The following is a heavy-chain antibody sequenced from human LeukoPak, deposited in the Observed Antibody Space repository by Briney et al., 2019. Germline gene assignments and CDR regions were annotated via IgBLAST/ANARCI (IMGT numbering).Heavy chain of an antibody. V-gene: IGHV3-23*01. CDR3: ASWEAYYYYMDV. CDR2: ISGSGGST. Sequence: PGGSLRLSCAASGFTFSSYAMSRVRQAPGKGLEWVSAISGSGGSTYYADSVKGRFTISRDNSKNTLYLQMNSLRAEDTAVYYCASWEAYYYYMDVWGKGTTVTVSS. CDR1: GFTFSSYA. J-gene: IGHJ6*03. D-gene: IGHD1-26*01.